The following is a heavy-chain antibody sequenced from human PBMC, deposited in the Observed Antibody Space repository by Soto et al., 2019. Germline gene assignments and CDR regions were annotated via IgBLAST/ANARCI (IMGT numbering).Heavy chain of an antibody. Sequence: EVQLVESGGGLVQPGGSLRLSCAASGFTFSSYWMSWVRQAPGKGLEWVANIKQDGSEKYYVDSVKGRFSISRDNAKNSLYLQMNSLRAEDTAVYYCARADPVVWDGGPFDYWGQGTLVTVSS. CDR1: GFTFSSYW. J-gene: IGHJ4*02. V-gene: IGHV3-7*04. CDR3: ARADPVVWDGGPFDY. CDR2: IKQDGSEK. D-gene: IGHD1-26*01.